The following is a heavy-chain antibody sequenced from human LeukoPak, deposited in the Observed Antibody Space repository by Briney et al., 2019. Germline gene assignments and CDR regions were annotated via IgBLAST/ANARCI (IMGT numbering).Heavy chain of an antibody. Sequence: GALRLSRAASGFTFSSFEKNWVRQAPGKGLGGVSYSSSSGSTIYYADSVKGRFTISRDNAKNSLYLQMNSLRAEDTAVYYCARRYCSSTSCQGAFDIWGQGTMVTVSS. D-gene: IGHD2-2*01. CDR2: SSSSGSTI. J-gene: IGHJ3*02. CDR1: GFTFSSFE. V-gene: IGHV3-48*03. CDR3: ARRYCSSTSCQGAFDI.